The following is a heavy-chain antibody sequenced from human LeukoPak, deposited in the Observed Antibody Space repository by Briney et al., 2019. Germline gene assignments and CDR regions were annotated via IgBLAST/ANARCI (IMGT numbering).Heavy chain of an antibody. CDR2: IYYSGST. CDR1: GGSISSYY. CDR3: ARFVAMATIRD. Sequence: PSETLSLTCTVSGGSISSYYWSWIRQPPGKGLEWIGYIYYSGSTNYNPSLKRRVTISVDTSKNQFSLKLSSVTAADTAVYYCARFVAMATIRDWGQGTLVTVSS. D-gene: IGHD5-24*01. V-gene: IGHV4-59*01. J-gene: IGHJ4*02.